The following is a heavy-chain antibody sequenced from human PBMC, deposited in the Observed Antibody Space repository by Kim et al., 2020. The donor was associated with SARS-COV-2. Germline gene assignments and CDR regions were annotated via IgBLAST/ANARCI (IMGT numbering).Heavy chain of an antibody. CDR3: ARGALRITIFGVDPHPFDY. J-gene: IGHJ4*02. D-gene: IGHD3-3*01. V-gene: IGHV3-11*06. Sequence: GRFTISRDNAKNSLYLQMNSLRAEETAVYYCARGALRITIFGVDPHPFDYWGQGTLVTVSS.